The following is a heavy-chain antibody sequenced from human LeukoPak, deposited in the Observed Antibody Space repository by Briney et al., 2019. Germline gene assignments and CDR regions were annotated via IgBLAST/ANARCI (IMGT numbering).Heavy chain of an antibody. D-gene: IGHD2-15*01. CDR2: VSGYNGNT. Sequence: ASVKVSCKASGYTFTTYGITWVRQAPGQGLEWMGWVSGYNGNTNYAQKLQGRVTMTTDTSTSPAYMELRSLRSDDTAVYYCAREYRYCSGGSCSVPRDGLDIWGQGTMIIVSS. J-gene: IGHJ3*02. V-gene: IGHV1-18*01. CDR3: AREYRYCSGGSCSVPRDGLDI. CDR1: GYTFTTYG.